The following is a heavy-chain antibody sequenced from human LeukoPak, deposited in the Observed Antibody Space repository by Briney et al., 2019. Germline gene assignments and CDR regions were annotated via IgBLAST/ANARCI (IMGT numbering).Heavy chain of an antibody. Sequence: KPSETLSLTCTVSGGSISSSSYYWSWIRQPAGKGLEWIGRIYTSGSTNYNPSLKSRVTMSVDTSKNQFSLKLSSVTAADTAVYYCARGRITMVRGVIVATSWFDYWGQGTLVTVSS. CDR1: GGSISSSSYY. CDR3: ARGRITMVRGVIVATSWFDY. CDR2: IYTSGST. V-gene: IGHV4-61*02. J-gene: IGHJ4*02. D-gene: IGHD3-10*01.